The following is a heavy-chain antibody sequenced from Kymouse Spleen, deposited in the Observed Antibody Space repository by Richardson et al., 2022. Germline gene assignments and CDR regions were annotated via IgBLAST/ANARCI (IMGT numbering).Heavy chain of an antibody. J-gene: IGHJ5*02. CDR3: ARDYYGSGPFDP. Sequence: QVQLQQWGAGLLKPSETLSLTCAVYGGSFSGYYWSWIRQPPGKGLEWIGEINHSGSTNYNPSLKSRVTISVDTSKNQFSLKLSSVTAADTAVYYCARDYYGSGPFDPWGQGTLVTVSS. CDR1: GGSFSGYY. D-gene: IGHD3-10*01. CDR2: INHSGST. V-gene: IGHV4-34*01.